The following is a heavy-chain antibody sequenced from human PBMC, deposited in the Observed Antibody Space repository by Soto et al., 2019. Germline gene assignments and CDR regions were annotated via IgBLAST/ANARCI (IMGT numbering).Heavy chain of an antibody. CDR3: AAAATINDAFNI. V-gene: IGHV3-74*01. D-gene: IGHD5-12*01. CDR1: GFTFRNYW. J-gene: IGHJ3*02. Sequence: EVQLVESGGGLVQPGASLRLSCAASGFTFRNYWMHWVRQAPGKGLVWVSRINPDGSNTTYADSVKGRFTISRDNAKNTLYLQMSSLRAEDTSVYYCAAAATINDAFNIWGQGTMVTVSS. CDR2: INPDGSNT.